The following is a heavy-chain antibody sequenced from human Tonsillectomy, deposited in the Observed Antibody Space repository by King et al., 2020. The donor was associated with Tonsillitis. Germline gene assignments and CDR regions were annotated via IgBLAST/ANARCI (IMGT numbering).Heavy chain of an antibody. CDR2: IAHDGNSK. Sequence: QLVQSGGGVVQPGGSLRLSCAASGRTVSASIIHWVRQAPGKGLEWVALIAHDGNSKNYAGTMRGRFTISGDNSQNTVYLQMNSLRAEDTAVYYCAREAYSSGRCGIFDIWGQGTKVTVSS. CDR1: GRTVSASI. CDR3: AREAYSSGRCGIFDI. J-gene: IGHJ3*02. D-gene: IGHD6-19*01. V-gene: IGHV3-30*01.